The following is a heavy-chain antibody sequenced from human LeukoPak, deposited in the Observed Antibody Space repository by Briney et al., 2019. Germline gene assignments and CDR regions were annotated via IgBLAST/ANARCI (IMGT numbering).Heavy chain of an antibody. CDR2: INPSGGST. V-gene: IGHV1-46*01. J-gene: IGHJ4*02. CDR3: AGEDSGVYFDY. CDR1: GYTFTSYY. Sequence: ASVKVSCKASGYTFTSYYMHWVRQAPGQGLEWMGIINPSGGSTSYAQKFQGRVTMTRDTSTSTVYMELSSLRTEDTAVYYCAGEDSGVYFDYWGQGTLVTVSA. D-gene: IGHD3-10*01.